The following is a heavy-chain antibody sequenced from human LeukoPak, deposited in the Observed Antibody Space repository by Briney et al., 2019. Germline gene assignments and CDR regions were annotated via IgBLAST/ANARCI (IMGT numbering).Heavy chain of an antibody. CDR2: IYYSGST. V-gene: IGHV4-39*07. J-gene: IGHJ4*02. D-gene: IGHD2-2*01. CDR1: GGSISSSSYY. Sequence: PSETLSLTCTVSGGSISSSSYYWGWIRQPPGKGLEWIGSIYYSGSTYYNPSLKSRVTISVDTSKNQFSLKLSSVTAADTAVYYCARRQKASVVPAAAWDYWGQGTLVTVSS. CDR3: ARRQKASVVPAAAWDY.